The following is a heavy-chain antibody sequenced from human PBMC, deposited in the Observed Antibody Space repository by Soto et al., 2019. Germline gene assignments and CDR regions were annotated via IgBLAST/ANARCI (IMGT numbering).Heavy chain of an antibody. CDR2: IKQDGSEK. Sequence: GGYLRLSCVASGFTLRSYWMSWVRQAPGKGLEWVANIKQDGSEKYYVDSVKGRFTISRDDAKNSLFLQMNSLRGEDTAVYYCARTVVVVFPYSFDYCGQ. D-gene: IGHD2-2*01. J-gene: IGHJ4*02. V-gene: IGHV3-7*01. CDR3: ARTVVVVFPYSFDY. CDR1: GFTLRSYW.